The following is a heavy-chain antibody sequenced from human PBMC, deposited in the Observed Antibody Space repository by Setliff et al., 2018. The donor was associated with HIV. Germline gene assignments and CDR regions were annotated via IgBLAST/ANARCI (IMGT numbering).Heavy chain of an antibody. CDR2: ISAYNGNT. V-gene: IGHV1-18*04. CDR1: GYYPSIDY. J-gene: IGHJ4*02. D-gene: IGHD2-15*01. CDR3: ARDPPVVVRHLFDL. Sequence: ASVKVSCKTFGYYPSIDYMHWVRQAPGQGLEWMGWISAYNGNTNYAQKLPGRVTMTTDTSTSTASMELRSLTSDDTAVYYCARDPPVVVRHLFDLWGQGTLVTVSS.